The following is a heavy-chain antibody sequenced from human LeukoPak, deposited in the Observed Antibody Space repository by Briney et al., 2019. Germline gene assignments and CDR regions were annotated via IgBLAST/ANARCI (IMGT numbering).Heavy chain of an antibody. CDR2: IYYSGST. CDR1: GGSISSYY. J-gene: IGHJ3*02. D-gene: IGHD2-2*01. Sequence: PSETLSLTCTVSGGSISSYYWSWIRQPPGKGLEWIGYIYYSGSTNYNPSLKSRVTVSVDTFKNQFSLRLTSVSAADTAVYYCARRAHVGMPIWGQGTLVTVSS. CDR3: ARRAHVGMPI. V-gene: IGHV4-59*08.